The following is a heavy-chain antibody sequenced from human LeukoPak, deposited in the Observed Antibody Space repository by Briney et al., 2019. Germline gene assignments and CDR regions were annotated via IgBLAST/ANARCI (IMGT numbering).Heavy chain of an antibody. Sequence: GGFLRLSCAASGFTFSTCVMLWVRQAPGMGLEYVSSIDPNGKTSYYANSVKGRFTISRDNSNNMLYLQMGSLTTEDMAVYYCAAQTTLTGAYDPWGQGTLVTVSS. D-gene: IGHD1-20*01. J-gene: IGHJ5*02. CDR1: GFTFSTCV. V-gene: IGHV3-64*01. CDR2: IDPNGKTS. CDR3: AAQTTLTGAYDP.